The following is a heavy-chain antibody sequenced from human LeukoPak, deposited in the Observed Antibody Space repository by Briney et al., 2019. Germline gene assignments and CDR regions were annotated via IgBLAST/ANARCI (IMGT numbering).Heavy chain of an antibody. CDR1: GGSISSYY. D-gene: IGHD6-13*01. Sequence: SETLSLTCTVSGGSISSYYWSWIRQPPGKGLEWIGYIYYSGTTNYNPSLKSRVTISVDPSKNQFSLKLSSVTAADTAVYYCARGVYIAAAQYGYWGQGTLVTVSS. CDR3: ARGVYIAAAQYGY. CDR2: IYYSGTT. J-gene: IGHJ4*02. V-gene: IGHV4-59*01.